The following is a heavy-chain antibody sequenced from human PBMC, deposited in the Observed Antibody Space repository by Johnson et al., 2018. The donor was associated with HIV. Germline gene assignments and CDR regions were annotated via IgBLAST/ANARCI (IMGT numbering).Heavy chain of an antibody. CDR2: ISSNGGST. CDR3: ARVGDGNNKNAFDI. J-gene: IGHJ3*02. CDR1: GFSFSSYG. V-gene: IGHV3-64*01. Sequence: VQLAESGGGLVQPGGSLRLSCAASGFSFSSYGVHWVRQAPGKGLEYVSSISSNGGSTYYANSVKGRFTISRDNSKNTLYLQMGSLRAEDMAVYYCARVGDGNNKNAFDIWGQGTMVTVSS. D-gene: IGHD5-24*01.